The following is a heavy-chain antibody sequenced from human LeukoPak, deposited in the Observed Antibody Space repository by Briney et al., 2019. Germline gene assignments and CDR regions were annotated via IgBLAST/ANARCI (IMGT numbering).Heavy chain of an antibody. Sequence: GGSLRLSCAASGFTFSSYVMHWVRQAPGKGLEWVAIISYDGSNEYYADSVKGRFTISRDNSKNTLYLQMNSLRAADTAVYYCARESRGDYFDYWGQGTLVTVSS. J-gene: IGHJ4*02. V-gene: IGHV3-30*04. D-gene: IGHD5/OR15-5a*01. CDR1: GFTFSSYV. CDR3: ARESRGDYFDY. CDR2: ISYDGSNE.